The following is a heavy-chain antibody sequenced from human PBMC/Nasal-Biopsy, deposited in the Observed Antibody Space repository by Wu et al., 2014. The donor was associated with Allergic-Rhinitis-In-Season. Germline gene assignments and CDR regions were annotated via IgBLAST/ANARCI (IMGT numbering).Heavy chain of an antibody. Sequence: PALVKPTQTLTLTCTFSGFSLTTNGIRMNWIRQPPAKAPEWLARIDWDNDRFYRESLRTRLAISKDTSKNQVVLTMTNMDPVDTATYYCARDSGVPTALGFDFWGQGILVTVSS. CDR2: IDWDNDR. J-gene: IGHJ4*02. CDR3: ARDSGVPTALGFDF. D-gene: IGHD2-2*01. CDR1: GFSLTTNGIR. V-gene: IGHV2-70*04.